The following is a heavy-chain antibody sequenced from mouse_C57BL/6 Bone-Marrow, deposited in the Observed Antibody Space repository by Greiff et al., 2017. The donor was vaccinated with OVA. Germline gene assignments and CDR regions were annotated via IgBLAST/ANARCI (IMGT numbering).Heavy chain of an antibody. V-gene: IGHV1-69*01. J-gene: IGHJ1*03. CDR3: ASSYYYGSSPHWYFAV. CDR2: IDPSDSYT. D-gene: IGHD1-1*01. CDR1: GYTFTSYW. Sequence: QVQLQQPGAELVMPGASVKLSCKASGYTFTSYWMHWVKQRPGQGLEWIGEIDPSDSYTNYNQKFKGKSTLTVDKSSSTAYMQLSSLTSEDSAVYYCASSYYYGSSPHWYFAVWGTGTPVTVSS.